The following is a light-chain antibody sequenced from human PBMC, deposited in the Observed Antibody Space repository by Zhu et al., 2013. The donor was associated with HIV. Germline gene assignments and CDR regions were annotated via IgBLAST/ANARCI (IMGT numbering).Light chain of an antibody. CDR3: MQALQTPWA. J-gene: IGKJ1*01. Sequence: DVVMTQSPLSLPVTLGQPASISCRSSQSLVHRDGNTYLNWFQQRPGQSPRRLIYKVSNRDSGVPDRFSGSGSGTDFTLKITRVEAEDVGIYYCMQALQTPWAFGPGTKVEIK. V-gene: IGKV2-30*02. CDR2: KVS. CDR1: QSLVHRDGNTY.